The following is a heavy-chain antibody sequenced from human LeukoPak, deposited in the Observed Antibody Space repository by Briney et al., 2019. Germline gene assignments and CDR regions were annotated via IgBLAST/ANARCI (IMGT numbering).Heavy chain of an antibody. CDR2: IYPGDSDT. D-gene: IGHD3-16*01. J-gene: IGHJ6*02. V-gene: IGHV5-51*01. CDR1: GYTFTNYW. CDR3: ARRSDSYALDV. Sequence: GESLKISCKGSGYTFTNYWIGWVRPMPGKGLEGMGIIYPGDSDTRYNPSFQGQVTISADKSISTAYLQWISLKASDTAIYYCARRSDSYALDVWGQGTTVSVSS.